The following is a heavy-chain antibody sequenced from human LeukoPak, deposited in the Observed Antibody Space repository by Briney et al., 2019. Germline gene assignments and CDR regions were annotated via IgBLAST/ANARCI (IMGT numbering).Heavy chain of an antibody. V-gene: IGHV1-18*01. CDR2: ISAYNGNT. J-gene: IGHJ4*02. CDR1: GYTFTSYG. CDR3: ARDERSCYSVTFDH. D-gene: IGHD3-10*01. Sequence: ASVKVSCKASGYTFTSYGISWVRQAPGQGLGWMGWISAYNGNTNYAQKLQGRVTMTSDTSTSTAYMELRSLRSDDTAVYYCARDERSCYSVTFDHWGQGTLVTVSS.